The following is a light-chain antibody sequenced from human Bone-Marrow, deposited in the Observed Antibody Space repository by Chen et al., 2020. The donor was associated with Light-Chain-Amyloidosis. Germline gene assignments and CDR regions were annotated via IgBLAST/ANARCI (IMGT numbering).Light chain of an antibody. Sequence: QTVVTNEQSFQVALVETVTLTSCLNSGSVSTTYYPSEYQQTPGKAPRTLIYGTNSRYSGVPDRFSGSILGNKAALTITGAQADDESDYYCVLYMGSGIWVFGGGTKLTVL. V-gene: IGLV8-61*01. CDR3: VLYMGSGIWV. J-gene: IGLJ3*02. CDR2: GTN. CDR1: SGSVSTTYY.